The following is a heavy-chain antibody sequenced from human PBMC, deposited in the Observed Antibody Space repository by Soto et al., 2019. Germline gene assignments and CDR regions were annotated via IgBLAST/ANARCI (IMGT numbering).Heavy chain of an antibody. CDR3: ARGYGAGLGRYDAFDI. V-gene: IGHV4-59*01. J-gene: IGHJ3*02. CDR2: IYYSGST. D-gene: IGHD4-17*01. CDR1: GGSISSYY. Sequence: QVQLQESGPGLVKPSETLSLTCTVSGGSISSYYWSCIRQPPGKGLEWIGYIYYSGSTNYNPSLKSRVTISVDTSKNQFSLKLSSVTAADTAVYYCARGYGAGLGRYDAFDIWGQGTMVTVSS.